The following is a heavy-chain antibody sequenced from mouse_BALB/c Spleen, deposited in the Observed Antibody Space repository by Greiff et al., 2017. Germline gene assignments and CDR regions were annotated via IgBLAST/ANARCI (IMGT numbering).Heavy chain of an antibody. CDR2: IWSGGST. CDR1: GFSLTSYG. CDR3: ARMGRYDGAWFAY. J-gene: IGHJ3*01. V-gene: IGHV2-2*02. Sequence: VQLQQSGPGLVQPSQSLSITCTVSGFSLTSYGVHWVRQSPGKGLEWLGVIWSGGSTDYNAAFISRLSISKDNSKSQVFFKMNSLQANDTAIYYCARMGRYDGAWFAYWGQGTLVTVSA. D-gene: IGHD2-14*01.